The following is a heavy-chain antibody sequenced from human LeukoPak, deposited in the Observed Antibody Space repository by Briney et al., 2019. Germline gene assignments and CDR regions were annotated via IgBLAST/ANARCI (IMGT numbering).Heavy chain of an antibody. CDR3: AKFSNWDPYYGAFDI. V-gene: IGHV3-23*01. D-gene: IGHD3-10*01. Sequence: GGSLRLSCAASGFTFISYAMSWVRQAPGKGLEWVSTITGTGDNTFYADSVKGRFTISRDNSKNTLHLQMNSLRAEDTAVYYCAKFSNWDPYYGAFDIWGQGTMVTVSS. J-gene: IGHJ3*02. CDR2: ITGTGDNT. CDR1: GFTFISYA.